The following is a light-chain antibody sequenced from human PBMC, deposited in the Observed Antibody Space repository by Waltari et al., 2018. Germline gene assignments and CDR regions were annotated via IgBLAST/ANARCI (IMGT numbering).Light chain of an antibody. J-gene: IGKJ2*01. Sequence: VLTQSPGTLSLSPGERATLSCRASQSLTKRYVAWYQQKPGQAPRLLIYGATGRAAGVPDRFSGSGSGTDFTLTISRLEPEDFAVYYCQQYGSSVLYTFGQGTKLEIK. V-gene: IGKV3-20*01. CDR3: QQYGSSVLYT. CDR2: GAT. CDR1: QSLTKRY.